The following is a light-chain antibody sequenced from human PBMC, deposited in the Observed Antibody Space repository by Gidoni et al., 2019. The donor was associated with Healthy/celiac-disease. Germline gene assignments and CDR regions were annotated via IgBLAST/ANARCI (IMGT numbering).Light chain of an antibody. J-gene: IGKJ1*01. Sequence: IVMTQSPATLSVSPGERATLSCRASQSVSSNLAWYQQKPGQAPRLLIYGASTRATCIPARFSGSGSGTEFTLNISSLQSEDFAVYYCQQYNNWPRTFGQGTKVEIK. V-gene: IGKV3-15*01. CDR1: QSVSSN. CDR3: QQYNNWPRT. CDR2: GAS.